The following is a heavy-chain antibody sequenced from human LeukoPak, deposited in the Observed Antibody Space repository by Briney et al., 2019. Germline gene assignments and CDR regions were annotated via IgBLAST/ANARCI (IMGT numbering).Heavy chain of an antibody. CDR1: GDSINSGGFY. D-gene: IGHD2-2*01. Sequence: SQTLSLTCNVSGDSINSGGFYWNWIRQPPGKGLEWIAYIHQSGITVSNPSLKSRLTLSLDASKNQSSLRLTSVTVADTAVYYCARDLEYCSTTSCFTWGQGTLVTVSS. CDR3: ARDLEYCSTTSCFT. J-gene: IGHJ5*02. CDR2: IHQSGIT. V-gene: IGHV4-30-2*01.